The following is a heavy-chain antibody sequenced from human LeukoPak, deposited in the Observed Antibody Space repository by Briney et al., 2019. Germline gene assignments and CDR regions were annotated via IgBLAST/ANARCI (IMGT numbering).Heavy chain of an antibody. CDR1: GGTFSSYA. J-gene: IGHJ4*02. Sequence: ASVKVSCKASGGTFSSYAISWERQAPGQGLEWMGRIIPILGIANYAQKFQGRVTITADKSTSTAYMELSSLRSEDTAVYYCARVRWLVPYFDYWGQGTLVTVSS. CDR2: IIPILGIA. V-gene: IGHV1-69*04. D-gene: IGHD6-19*01. CDR3: ARVRWLVPYFDY.